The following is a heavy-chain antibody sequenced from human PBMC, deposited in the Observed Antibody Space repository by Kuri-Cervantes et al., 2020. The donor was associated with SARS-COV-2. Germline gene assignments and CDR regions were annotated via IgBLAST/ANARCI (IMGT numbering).Heavy chain of an antibody. CDR1: GFTFSSYS. CDR2: ISSSSTI. J-gene: IGHJ4*02. Sequence: GGSLRLSCAASGFTFSSYSMNWVRQAPAKGLEWVSYISSSSTIYYADSVKGRFTISRDNAKNSLYLQMNSLRAEDTAVYYCARVGSNYGLRSIFDYWGQGTLVTVSS. CDR3: ARVGSNYGLRSIFDY. D-gene: IGHD4-11*01. V-gene: IGHV3-48*01.